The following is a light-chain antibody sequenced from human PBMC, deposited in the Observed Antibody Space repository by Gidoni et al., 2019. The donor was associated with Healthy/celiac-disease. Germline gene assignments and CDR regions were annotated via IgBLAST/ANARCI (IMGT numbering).Light chain of an antibody. J-gene: IGKJ4*01. CDR1: QDISNY. V-gene: IGKV1-33*01. Sequence: DIQMTQSPSSLSASVGDRVTMTSQASQDISNYLNWYQKKPGKAPKLLIYDASNLETGVPSRFSGSGSGTDFTFTISSLQPEDIATYYCQQYDNPPRTFGGGTKVEIK. CDR3: QQYDNPPRT. CDR2: DAS.